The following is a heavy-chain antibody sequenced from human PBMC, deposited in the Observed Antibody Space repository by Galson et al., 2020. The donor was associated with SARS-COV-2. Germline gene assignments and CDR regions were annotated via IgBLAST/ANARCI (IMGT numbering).Heavy chain of an antibody. J-gene: IGHJ5*02. CDR3: VKGASSFDL. CDR1: GVTPTSYG. CDR2: LSYDGITT. V-gene: IGHV3-30*18. Sequence: GGSLRLSCAASGVTPTSYGMHWVRQAPGKGLEWVALLSYDGITTKYLDSVKGRFIISRDNSKNTLYLQMNSLRGEDTAVYYCVKGASSFDLWGQGTLVTVSS. D-gene: IGHD6-19*01.